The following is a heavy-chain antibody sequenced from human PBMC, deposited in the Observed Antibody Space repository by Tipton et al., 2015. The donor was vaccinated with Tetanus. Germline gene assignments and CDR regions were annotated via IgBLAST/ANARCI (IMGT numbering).Heavy chain of an antibody. D-gene: IGHD5-24*01. V-gene: IGHV4-4*07. CDR1: RGPISSYY. J-gene: IGHJ4*02. CDR3: ARGITDGYNRRFDY. Sequence: GLVKPSETLSLICTVSRGPISSYYWSWIRQPAGKGLEWIGHISNGNADYVPSLKSRLTLSVDLSKNQISLNLHSVTAADAGFYYCARGITDGYNRRFDYWGQGILVAVSS. CDR2: ISNGNA.